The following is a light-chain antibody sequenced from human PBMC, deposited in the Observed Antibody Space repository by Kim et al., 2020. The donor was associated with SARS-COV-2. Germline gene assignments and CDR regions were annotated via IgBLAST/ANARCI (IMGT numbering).Light chain of an antibody. J-gene: IGKJ2*01. V-gene: IGKV1-5*03. CDR1: QTISSW. Sequence: SGSVGDRVTSTCRASQTISSWLAWYQQKPGKAPKLLVYKTSTLETGVPSRVSGSGSGTEFTLTISSLQPDDFATYYCQQYKSYTRTFGQGTKLEI. CDR2: KTS. CDR3: QQYKSYTRT.